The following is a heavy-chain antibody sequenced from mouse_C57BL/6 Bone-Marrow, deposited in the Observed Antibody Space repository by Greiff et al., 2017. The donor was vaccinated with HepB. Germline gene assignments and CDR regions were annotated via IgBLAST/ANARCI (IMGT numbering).Heavy chain of an antibody. Sequence: EVKLMESGGGLVKPGGSLKLSCAASGFTFSDYGMHWVRQAPEKGLEWVAYISSGSSTIYYADTVKGRFTISRDNAKNTLFLQMTSLRSEDTAMYYCARRHYGSSYGFAYWGQGTLVTVSA. CDR1: GFTFSDYG. CDR3: ARRHYGSSYGFAY. D-gene: IGHD1-1*01. CDR2: ISSGSSTI. J-gene: IGHJ3*01. V-gene: IGHV5-17*01.